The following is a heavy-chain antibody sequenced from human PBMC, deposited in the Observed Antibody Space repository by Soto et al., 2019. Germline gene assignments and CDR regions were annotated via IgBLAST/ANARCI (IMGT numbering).Heavy chain of an antibody. CDR2: IIPIFGTA. Sequence: GASLKVYCKTAGYTFSSYAISCVRQTHGQGLEWMGGIIPIFGTANYAQKFQGRVTITADESTSTAYMELSSLRSEDTAVYYCAREWIAAAGPLYYFDYWGQGTLVTVSS. J-gene: IGHJ4*02. CDR1: GYTFSSYA. V-gene: IGHV1-69*13. D-gene: IGHD6-13*01. CDR3: AREWIAAAGPLYYFDY.